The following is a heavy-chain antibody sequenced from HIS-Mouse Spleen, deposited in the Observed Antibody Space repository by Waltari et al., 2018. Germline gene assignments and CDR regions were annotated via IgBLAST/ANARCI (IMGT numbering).Heavy chain of an antibody. J-gene: IGHJ4*02. CDR1: GFTFSSYW. CDR3: ARDSGGSYFDY. CDR2: IKQDGSEK. D-gene: IGHD1-26*01. V-gene: IGHV3-7*01. Sequence: EVQLVESGGGLVQPGGSLRLSCAASGFTFSSYWMTWVRQAPGKGLEWVANIKQDGSEKYYVDSVKGRFTISRDNAKNSLYLQMNSLRAEDTAVYYCARDSGGSYFDYWGQGTLVTVSS.